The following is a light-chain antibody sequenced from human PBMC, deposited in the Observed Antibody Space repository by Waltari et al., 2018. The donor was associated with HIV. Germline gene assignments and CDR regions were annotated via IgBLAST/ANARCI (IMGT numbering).Light chain of an antibody. CDR2: EVS. J-gene: IGLJ2*01. CDR3: CLYAGSNTMI. CDR1: SSDVGDYDL. V-gene: IGLV2-23*02. Sequence: QSALTQPASLSGSPGQSITISCTGTSSDVGDYDLVSWYQRHSGKAPKLMIYEVSKWASVVANRFSGSSSGNTASLTIPGLQAEDEDDYYCCLYAGSNTMIFGGGTKLTVL.